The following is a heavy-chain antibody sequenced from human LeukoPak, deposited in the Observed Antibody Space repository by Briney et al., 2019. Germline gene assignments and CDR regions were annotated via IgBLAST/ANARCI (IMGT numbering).Heavy chain of an antibody. CDR2: INPSGGST. D-gene: IGHD2-2*01. J-gene: IGHJ6*02. CDR1: GYTFTSYY. CDR3: ARDGPLGYCSSTSCYDPTYYYGMDV. Sequence: GASVKVSCKASGYTFTSYYMHWVRQAPGQGLGWMGIINPSGGSTSYAQKFQGRVTMTRDTSTSTVYMELSSLRSEDTAVYYCARDGPLGYCSSTSCYDPTYYYGMDVWGQGTTVTVSS. V-gene: IGHV1-46*01.